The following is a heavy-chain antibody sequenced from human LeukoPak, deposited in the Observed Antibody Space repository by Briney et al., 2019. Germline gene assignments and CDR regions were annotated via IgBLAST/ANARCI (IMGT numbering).Heavy chain of an antibody. CDR3: ATENRHGYNYAGAY. J-gene: IGHJ4*02. CDR1: GGTFSSYT. V-gene: IGHV1-69*13. Sequence: GASVKVSCKASGGTFSSYTISWVRQAPGQGLEWMGGIIPIFGTANYAQKFQGRVTITADESTSTAYMELSSLRSEDTAVYYCATENRHGYNYAGAYWGQGTLVTVS. D-gene: IGHD5-24*01. CDR2: IIPIFGTA.